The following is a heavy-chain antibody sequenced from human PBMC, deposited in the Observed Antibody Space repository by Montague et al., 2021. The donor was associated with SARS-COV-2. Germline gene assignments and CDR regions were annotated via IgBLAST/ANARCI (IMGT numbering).Heavy chain of an antibody. V-gene: IGHV2-5*02. Sequence: PALVXPTQTLTLTCTFSGFSLSTSGVGVGWIRQPPGKALEWLALIYWDDVKRYSPSLKSRLTITKDTSKNQVVLTMTNMDPVDTATYYCAHRPSIAAAGTFRFDPWGQGTLVTVSS. CDR1: GFSLSTSGVG. J-gene: IGHJ5*02. CDR2: IYWDDVK. D-gene: IGHD6-13*01. CDR3: AHRPSIAAAGTFRFDP.